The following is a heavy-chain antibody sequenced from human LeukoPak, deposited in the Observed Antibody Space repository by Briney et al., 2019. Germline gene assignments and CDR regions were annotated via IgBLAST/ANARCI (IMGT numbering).Heavy chain of an antibody. CDR2: INSDGSST. J-gene: IGHJ5*02. CDR1: GFTFSSYW. D-gene: IGHD3-16*02. Sequence: GSLRLSCAASGFTFSSYWTHWVRQAPGKGLVWVSRINSDGSSTSYADSVKGRFTISRDNAKNTLYLQMNSLRAEDTAVYYCARVYDYVWGSYRYDWFDPWGQGTLVTVSS. V-gene: IGHV3-74*01. CDR3: ARVYDYVWGSYRYDWFDP.